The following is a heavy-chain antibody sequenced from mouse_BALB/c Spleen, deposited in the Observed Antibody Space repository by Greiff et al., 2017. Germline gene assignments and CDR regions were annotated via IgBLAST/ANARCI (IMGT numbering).Heavy chain of an antibody. Sequence: QVQLKESGAELVRPGTSVKVSCKASGYAFTNYLIEWVKQRPGQGLEWIGVINPGSGGTNYNEKFKGKATLTADKSSSTAYMQLSSLTSDDSAVYFCARGERFAYWGQGTLVTVSA. CDR3: ARGERFAY. V-gene: IGHV1-54*01. CDR2: INPGSGGT. J-gene: IGHJ3*01. CDR1: GYAFTNYL.